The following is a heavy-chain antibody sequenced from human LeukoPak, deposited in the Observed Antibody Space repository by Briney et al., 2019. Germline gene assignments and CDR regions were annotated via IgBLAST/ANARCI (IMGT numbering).Heavy chain of an antibody. J-gene: IGHJ5*02. V-gene: IGHV1-69*08. CDR3: ARVNLRGSNYNWFDP. Sequence: SVKVSCKTSGGTFLSHTFSWVRQAPGKGLEWMGKITPVIEAANYAQTFQGRVSIYADKSTTTVYMDLSGLRPDDTAVYYCARVNLRGSNYNWFDPWGQGTRVTVSS. CDR1: GGTFLSHT. CDR2: ITPVIEAA. D-gene: IGHD3-10*01.